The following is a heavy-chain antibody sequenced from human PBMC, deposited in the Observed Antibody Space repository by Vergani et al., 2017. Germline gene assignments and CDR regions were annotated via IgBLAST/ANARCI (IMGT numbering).Heavy chain of an antibody. Sequence: EVQLLESGGGLVQPGGSLRLSCAASGFTFSSYAMSWVRQAPGKGLEWVSASSGSGGSTYYADSVKGRFTISRENSKNTLYLQMNSLRAEDTAVYYCAKDRFAEFHTAIETNDACDIWGQGTMVTVSS. D-gene: IGHD5-18*01. CDR2: SSGSGGST. V-gene: IGHV3-23*01. J-gene: IGHJ3*02. CDR3: AKDRFAEFHTAIETNDACDI. CDR1: GFTFSSYA.